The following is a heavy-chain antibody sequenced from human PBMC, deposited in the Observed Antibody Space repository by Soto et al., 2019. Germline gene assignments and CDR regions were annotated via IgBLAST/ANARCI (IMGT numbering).Heavy chain of an antibody. V-gene: IGHV1-2*04. J-gene: IGHJ3*02. D-gene: IGHD2-15*01. Sequence: PSVKVSCKASGYTFTGYYMHWVRQAPGQGLEWMGWINPNSGGTNYAQKFQGWVTMTRDTSISTAYMELSRLRSDDTAVYYCARDIRGYCSGGSCRRPGTRGNAFDIWGQGTMVTVSS. CDR3: ARDIRGYCSGGSCRRPGTRGNAFDI. CDR2: INPNSGGT. CDR1: GYTFTGYY.